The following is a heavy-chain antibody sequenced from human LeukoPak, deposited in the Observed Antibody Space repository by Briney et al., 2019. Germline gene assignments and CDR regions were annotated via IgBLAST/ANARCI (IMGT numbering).Heavy chain of an antibody. V-gene: IGHV4-59*01. CDR3: VAAGTNYYYYYMDV. CDR2: IYYSGST. D-gene: IGHD6-13*01. CDR1: GGSISSYY. Sequence: PSETLSLTCTVSGGSISSYYWSWIRQPPGKGLEWIGYIYYSGSTNYNPSLKSRVTISVDTSKNQFSLKLSSVTAADTAVYYCVAAGTNYYYYYMDVWGKGTTVIVSS. J-gene: IGHJ6*03.